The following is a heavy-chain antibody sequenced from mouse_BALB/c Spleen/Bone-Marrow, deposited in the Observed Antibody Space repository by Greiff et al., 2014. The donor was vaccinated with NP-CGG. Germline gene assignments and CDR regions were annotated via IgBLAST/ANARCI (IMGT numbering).Heavy chain of an antibody. CDR2: INPYNDGT. D-gene: IGHD2-10*02. V-gene: IGHV1-14*01. CDR3: ARKVWYYAMDY. CDR1: GYTFTSYV. J-gene: IGHJ4*01. Sequence: VQLKQSGPELVKPRASVKMSCKASGYTFTSYVMHWVKQKPGQGLEWIGYINPYNDGTKYNEKFKGKATLTSDKSSSTAYMELSSLTSEDSAVYYCARKVWYYAMDYWGQGTSVTVSS.